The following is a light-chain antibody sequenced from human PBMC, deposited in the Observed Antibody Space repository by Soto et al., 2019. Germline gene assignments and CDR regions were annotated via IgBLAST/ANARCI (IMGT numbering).Light chain of an antibody. CDR2: EAN. CDR3: YSYAGGSTYV. J-gene: IGLJ1*01. V-gene: IGLV2-23*01. Sequence: QSALTQPASVSGSPGQSITISCTGTSSDIGTYNLVSWYQQHPGKAPKLMIYEANERPSGVSNRFSGSRSGNTASLTISGLQAEDEADYYCYSYAGGSTYVFGTGTKVTVL. CDR1: SSDIGTYNL.